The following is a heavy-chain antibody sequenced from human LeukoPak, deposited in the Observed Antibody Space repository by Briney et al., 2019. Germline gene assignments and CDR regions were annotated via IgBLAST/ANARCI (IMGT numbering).Heavy chain of an antibody. J-gene: IGHJ4*02. CDR3: ASCSGGSCPRGFAY. CDR1: GGSFRGYY. D-gene: IGHD2-15*01. CDR2: INHSGST. Sequence: HSETLSLTSAVHGGSFRGYYGSTSPQPPGKGLEWIGEINHSGSTNYNPSLKSRVTISVDTSKNQFSLKLSSVTAADTAVYYCASCSGGSCPRGFAYWGQGTLVTVSS. V-gene: IGHV4-34*01.